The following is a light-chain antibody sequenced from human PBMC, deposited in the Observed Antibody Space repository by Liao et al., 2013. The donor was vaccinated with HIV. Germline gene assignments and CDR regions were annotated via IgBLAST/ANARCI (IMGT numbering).Light chain of an antibody. J-gene: IGLJ2*01. V-gene: IGLV3-21*01. CDR2: YDR. Sequence: SYELTQPPSVSVAPGETARITCGGNNIGTKSVHWYQQKPGQAPVLVIHYDRDRPSGTPERFSGSNSGNTATLTISRVEAGDEADYYCQVWDNNSDHGVFGGGTKLTVL. CDR1: NIGTKS. CDR3: QVWDNNSDHGV.